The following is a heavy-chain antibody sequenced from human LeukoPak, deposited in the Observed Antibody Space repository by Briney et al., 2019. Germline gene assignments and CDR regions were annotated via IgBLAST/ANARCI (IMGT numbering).Heavy chain of an antibody. D-gene: IGHD6-13*01. Sequence: GESLRLSCTVSGFTFSYRDMSWVGQAPGKGLEWVSSISYRSSPIYYADSVKGRFTISRDNAKNSLYLQMDSLRAGDTAVYYCVRAYPPLRTAAAWDQWGQGTLVTVSS. J-gene: IGHJ4*02. CDR1: GFTFSYRD. CDR2: ISYRSSPI. V-gene: IGHV3-21*01. CDR3: VRAYPPLRTAAAWDQ.